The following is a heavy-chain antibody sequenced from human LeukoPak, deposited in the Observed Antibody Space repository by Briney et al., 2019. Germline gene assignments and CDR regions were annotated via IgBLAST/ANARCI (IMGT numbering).Heavy chain of an antibody. J-gene: IGHJ2*01. CDR3: ARGVFPRNSGLAELNWYFDP. CDR1: GYTLTELS. D-gene: IGHD4-23*01. CDR2: FDPEDGET. V-gene: IGHV1-24*01. Sequence: GASVKVSCKVSGYTLTELSMHWVRQAPGKGLEWMGGFDPEDGETIYAQKFQGRVTMTEDTSTDTAYMELSRLRSDDTAVYYCARGVFPRNSGLAELNWYFDPWGRGTLVTVSS.